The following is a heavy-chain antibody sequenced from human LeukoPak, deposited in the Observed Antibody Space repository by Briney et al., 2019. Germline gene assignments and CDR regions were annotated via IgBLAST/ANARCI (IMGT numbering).Heavy chain of an antibody. V-gene: IGHV4-61*01. CDR3: AREYSGFDY. CDR1: GDPISSYSDY. D-gene: IGHD5-12*01. Sequence: SETLSLTCTVSGDPISSYSDYTNYKWTWIRQPPGKGLEWRGYVYYSGSTNYNPSLKSRVTISVDTSKNQVSLKLTSVTAADTAVYYCAREYSGFDYWGQGTLVTVSS. J-gene: IGHJ4*02. CDR2: VYYSGST.